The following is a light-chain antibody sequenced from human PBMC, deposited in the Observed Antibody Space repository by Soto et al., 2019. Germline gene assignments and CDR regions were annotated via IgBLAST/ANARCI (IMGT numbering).Light chain of an antibody. CDR2: GAS. Sequence: EIVLTQSPGTLSLSPGERATLSCRAGQSGINRYLAWYQQKPGQAPRVLIYGASSRATGIPDRFSGSGSGTDFTLTISRLEPEDFAVYYCQQHGSSPWTFGQGTKVEIK. J-gene: IGKJ1*01. V-gene: IGKV3-20*01. CDR3: QQHGSSPWT. CDR1: QSGINRY.